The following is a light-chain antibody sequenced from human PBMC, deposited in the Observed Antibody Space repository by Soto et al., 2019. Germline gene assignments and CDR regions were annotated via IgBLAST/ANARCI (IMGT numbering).Light chain of an antibody. CDR3: QQYYSYLWT. CDR1: QNINTW. J-gene: IGKJ1*01. Sequence: IQMTQSPSTLSASVGDRVTITCRASQNINTWLSWHQQKPGKAPKLLIYAASTLQSGVPLRFSGTGSGTEFTLTISSLQPDDFATDYCQQYYSYLWTFGQATKVDIK. V-gene: IGKV1-5*03. CDR2: AAS.